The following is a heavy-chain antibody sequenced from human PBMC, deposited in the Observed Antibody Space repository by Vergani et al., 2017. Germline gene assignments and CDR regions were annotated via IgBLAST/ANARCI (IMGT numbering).Heavy chain of an antibody. D-gene: IGHD6-13*01. J-gene: IGHJ5*02. CDR2: IYYSGST. CDR3: AREGIAAAGTGFDP. CDR1: CGSISRGGYY. V-gene: IGHV4-31*03. Sequence: QVQLQESGPGLVKPSQTLSLPCTVSCGSISRGGYYWSWIRQHPGKGLEWIGYIYYSGSTYYNPSLKSRVTRSVDTSKNQFSLKLSSVTAADTAVYYCAREGIAAAGTGFDPWGQGTLVTVSS.